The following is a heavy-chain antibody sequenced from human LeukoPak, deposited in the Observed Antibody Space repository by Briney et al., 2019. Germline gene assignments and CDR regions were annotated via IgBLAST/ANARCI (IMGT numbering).Heavy chain of an antibody. CDR3: ARALHGASVVPAAIWPWGFVPGAY. J-gene: IGHJ4*02. D-gene: IGHD2-2*01. CDR1: GFTFSSYS. V-gene: IGHV3-21*01. CDR2: ISSSSSYI. Sequence: PGGSLRLSCAASGFTFSSYSMNWVRQAPGKGLEWVSSISSSSSYIYYADSVKGRFTISRDNAKNSLYLQMNSLRAEDTAVYYCARALHGASVVPAAIWPWGFVPGAYWGQGTLVTVSS.